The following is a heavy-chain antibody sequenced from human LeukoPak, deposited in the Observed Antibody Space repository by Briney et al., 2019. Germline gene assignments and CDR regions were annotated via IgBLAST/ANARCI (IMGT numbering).Heavy chain of an antibody. CDR2: ISDGGSTT. D-gene: IGHD3-22*01. CDR3: SRSAYYDGSGNYYDY. CDR1: GFTFSSYW. V-gene: IGHV3-74*01. J-gene: IGHJ4*02. Sequence: GGSLRLSCAASGFTFSSYWMHWVRQAPGKGLVWVSRISDGGSTTTYADSVKGRFTISRDNAKNTLYLQMDGLRAEDTAVYYCSRSAYYDGSGNYYDYWGQGTLVTVSS.